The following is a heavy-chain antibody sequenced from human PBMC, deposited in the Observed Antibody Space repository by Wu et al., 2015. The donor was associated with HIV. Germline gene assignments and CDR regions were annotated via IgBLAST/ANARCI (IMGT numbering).Heavy chain of an antibody. CDR2: IIPIFGTA. J-gene: IGHJ5*02. Sequence: QVQLVQSGAEVKKPGSSVKVSCKASGGTFSSYAISWVRQAPGQGLEWMGGIIPIFGTANYAQKFQGRVTITTDESTSTAYMELSSLRSEDTAVYYCARDLYYYDSSGANWFDPWGQGNPGHRLL. D-gene: IGHD3-22*01. V-gene: IGHV1-69*05. CDR1: GGTFSSYA. CDR3: ARDLYYYDSSGANWFDP.